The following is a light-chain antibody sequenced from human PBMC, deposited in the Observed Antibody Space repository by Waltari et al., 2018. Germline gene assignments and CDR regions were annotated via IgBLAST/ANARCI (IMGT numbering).Light chain of an antibody. CDR3: GTWDVSLNLL. Sequence: QSVLTQPPSVSVAPGQEVTISCSGSTSDIGAHFVSWYQQLPGTAPKLLIYDNDKRPSGISDRFSASKSGTSATLGITGLQTGDEADYYCGTWDVSLNLLFGGGTRVTVL. V-gene: IGLV1-51*01. CDR1: TSDIGAHF. J-gene: IGLJ2*01. CDR2: DND.